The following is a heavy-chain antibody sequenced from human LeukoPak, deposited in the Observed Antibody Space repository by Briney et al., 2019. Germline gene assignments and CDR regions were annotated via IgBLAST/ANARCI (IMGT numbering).Heavy chain of an antibody. CDR3: AGWYYYDSSGYHGGAFDI. J-gene: IGHJ3*02. D-gene: IGHD3-22*01. CDR2: IYTSRRT. CDR1: GGSISSYY. Sequence: SETLSLTCTVSGGSISSYYWSWIRQPAGQGLEWIGRIYTSRRTNYNPSLKRRVTISVDQSKNQFSLKLSSVTAADTAVYYCAGWYYYDSSGYHGGAFDIWGQGTLVIVSS. V-gene: IGHV4-4*07.